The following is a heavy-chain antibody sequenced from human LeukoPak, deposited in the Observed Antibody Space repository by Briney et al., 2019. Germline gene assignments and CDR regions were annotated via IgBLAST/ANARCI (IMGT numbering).Heavy chain of an antibody. Sequence: SQTLSLTCTVSGGSISSGDYYWNWIRQPPGKGLEWIGYIYYSGSTYYNPSLKSRVTISVDTSKNQFSLKLSSVTAADTAVYYCARGPYDFWGGSYFDYWGQGTLVTVSS. V-gene: IGHV4-30-4*01. CDR2: IYYSGST. CDR3: ARGPYDFWGGSYFDY. D-gene: IGHD3-3*01. CDR1: GGSISSGDYY. J-gene: IGHJ4*02.